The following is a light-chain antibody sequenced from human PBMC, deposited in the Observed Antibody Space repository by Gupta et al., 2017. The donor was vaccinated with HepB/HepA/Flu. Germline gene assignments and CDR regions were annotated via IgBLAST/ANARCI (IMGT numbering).Light chain of an antibody. Sequence: DIVMTQSPLSLPVTPGEPASISCRSSQSLLYSNGYNYLDWYLQKPGQSPQLLIYLGSNRASGVPDRFSGSGSGTDFTLKISRVEAEDVGVYYCMQALQTPRFTFGPGTKVDIK. CDR2: LGS. CDR3: MQALQTPRFT. J-gene: IGKJ3*01. CDR1: QSLLYSNGYNY. V-gene: IGKV2-28*01.